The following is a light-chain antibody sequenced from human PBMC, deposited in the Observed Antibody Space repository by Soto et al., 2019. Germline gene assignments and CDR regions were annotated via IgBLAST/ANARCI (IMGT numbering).Light chain of an antibody. V-gene: IGLV2-14*01. J-gene: IGLJ2*01. CDR3: SSYTSSSTLDVV. Sequence: QPASVSGSPGQSITISCTGTSSDIGGYNYVSWYQQHPGKAPKLMIYDVSNRPSGVSNRFSGSKSGNTASLTISGLQAEDEADYYCSSYTSSSTLDVVFGGGTKLTVL. CDR1: SSDIGGYNY. CDR2: DVS.